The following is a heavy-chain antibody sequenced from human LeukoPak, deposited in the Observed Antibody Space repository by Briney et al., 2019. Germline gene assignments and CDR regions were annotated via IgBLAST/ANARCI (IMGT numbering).Heavy chain of an antibody. CDR2: IYYSGST. Sequence: PSQTLSLTCTVSGGYISSSSYYWGWIRQPPGKGLEWIGSIYYSGSTYYNPSLKSRVTISVDTSKNQFSLKLSSVTAADTAVYYCARLAAVSGSSLGWFDPWGQGTLVTVSS. J-gene: IGHJ5*02. CDR1: GGYISSSSYY. CDR3: ARLAAVSGSSLGWFDP. V-gene: IGHV4-39*07. D-gene: IGHD1-26*01.